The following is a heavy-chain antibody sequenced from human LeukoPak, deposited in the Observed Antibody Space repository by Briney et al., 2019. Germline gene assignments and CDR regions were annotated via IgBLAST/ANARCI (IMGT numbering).Heavy chain of an antibody. J-gene: IGHJ6*03. CDR1: GFTFSNYW. CDR2: ISWDGGST. D-gene: IGHD5-12*01. Sequence: PGGSLRLSCAASGFTFSNYWMHWVRQAPGKGLEWVSLISWDGGSTYYADSVKGRFTISRDNSKNSLYLQMNSLRAEDTALYYCAKGVSLRALVATITSEGRRPFHQTHDYYYYYYYMDVWGKGTTVTVSS. V-gene: IGHV3-43D*03. CDR3: AKGVSLRALVATITSEGRRPFHQTHDYYYYYYYMDV.